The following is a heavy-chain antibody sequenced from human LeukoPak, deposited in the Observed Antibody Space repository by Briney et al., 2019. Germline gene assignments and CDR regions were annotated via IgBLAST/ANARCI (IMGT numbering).Heavy chain of an antibody. CDR3: ARASGSYSSADFDY. J-gene: IGHJ4*02. CDR1: GFTFTDYF. Sequence: GGSLRLSCVASGFTFTDYFMSWVRQAPGKGLEWVSYISSSSSTIYYADSVKGRFTISRDNAKNSLYLQMNSLRAEDTAVYYCARASGSYSSADFDYWGQGTLVTVSS. D-gene: IGHD1-26*01. V-gene: IGHV3-48*01. CDR2: ISSSSSTI.